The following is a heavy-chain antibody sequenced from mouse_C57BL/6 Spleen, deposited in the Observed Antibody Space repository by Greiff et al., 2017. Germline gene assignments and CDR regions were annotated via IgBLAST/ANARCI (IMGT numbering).Heavy chain of an antibody. CDR1: GYTFTDYE. CDR2: IDPETGGT. J-gene: IGHJ1*01. CDR3: TRGITGYFDV. Sequence: QVQLQQSGAELVRPGASVTLSCKASGYTFTDYEMHWVKQTPVHGLEWIGAIDPETGGTAYNQKFKGKAILTADKSSSTAYMGLRSLTSEDSAVYYCTRGITGYFDVWGPGTTVTVSS. V-gene: IGHV1-15*01.